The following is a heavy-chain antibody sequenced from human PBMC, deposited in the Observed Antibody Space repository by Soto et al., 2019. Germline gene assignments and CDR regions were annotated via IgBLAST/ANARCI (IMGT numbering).Heavy chain of an antibody. CDR3: GRFVVYHYYYGMDV. J-gene: IGHJ6*02. Sequence: PSETLSLTCAVYGGSFSGYYWSWIRQPPGKGLEWIGEINHSGSTNYNPSLKSRVTISVDTSKNQFSLKLSSVTAADTAVYSCGRFVVYHYYYGMDVWGQGTTVHVSS. V-gene: IGHV4-34*01. CDR1: GGSFSGYY. D-gene: IGHD2-15*01. CDR2: INHSGST.